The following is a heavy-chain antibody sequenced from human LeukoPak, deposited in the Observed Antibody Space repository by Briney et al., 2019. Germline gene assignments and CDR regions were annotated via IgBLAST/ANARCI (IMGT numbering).Heavy chain of an antibody. CDR1: GYSISSGYY. Sequence: PSETLSLTCTVSGYSISSGYYWGWIRQPPGKGLEWTGSIYHSGSTYYNPSLKSRVTISVDTSKNQFSLKLSSVTAADTAVYYCARDLTRNYYMDVWGKGTTVTVSS. V-gene: IGHV4-38-2*02. J-gene: IGHJ6*03. CDR3: ARDLTRNYYMDV. CDR2: IYHSGST.